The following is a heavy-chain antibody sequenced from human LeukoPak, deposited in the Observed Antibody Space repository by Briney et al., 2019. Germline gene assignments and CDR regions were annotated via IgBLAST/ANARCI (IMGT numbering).Heavy chain of an antibody. V-gene: IGHV5-51*01. CDR3: ARHAAAGTPLDY. Sequence: MGIIYPGDSDTRYSPSFQGQVTISADKSISTAYLQWSSLKASDTAMYYCARHAAAGTPLDYWGQGTLVTVSS. D-gene: IGHD6-13*01. CDR2: IYPGDSDT. J-gene: IGHJ4*02.